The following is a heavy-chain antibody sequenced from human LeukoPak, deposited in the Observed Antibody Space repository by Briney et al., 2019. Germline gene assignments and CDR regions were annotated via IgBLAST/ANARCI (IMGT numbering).Heavy chain of an antibody. J-gene: IGHJ4*02. CDR2: ISSSGSTI. CDR1: GFTFSDYY. V-gene: IGHV3-11*01. CDR3: AVRGYSYSSFDY. Sequence: SGGSLRLSCAASGFTFSDYYMSWIRQAPGKGLEWVSYISSSGSTIYYADSVKGRFTISRDNAKNSLYLQMNSLRAEDTAVYYCAVRGYSYSSFDYWGQGTLVTVSS. D-gene: IGHD5-18*01.